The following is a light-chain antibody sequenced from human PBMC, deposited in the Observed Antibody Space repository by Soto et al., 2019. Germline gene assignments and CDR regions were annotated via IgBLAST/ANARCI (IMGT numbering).Light chain of an antibody. J-gene: IGKJ1*01. V-gene: IGKV3-20*01. CDR3: QRANCYSGA. CDR2: GAS. CDR1: QSVSSSY. Sequence: EFVLTQYPFTLPMSPGERATLSCRASQSVSSSYLAWYQQKPGQAPRLLIYGASTRATGIPDRFSGSGSGTDFTLTISSLQPDDLATYCRQRANCYSGAFGEGTKVDIK.